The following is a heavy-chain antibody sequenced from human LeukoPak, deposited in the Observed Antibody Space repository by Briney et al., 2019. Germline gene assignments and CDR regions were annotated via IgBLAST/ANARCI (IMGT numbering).Heavy chain of an antibody. CDR1: GFTFSSYW. Sequence: GSLRLSCAASGFTFSSYWMSWIRQPAGKGLEWIGRIYTSGSTNYNPSLKSRVTMSVDTSKNQFSLKLSSVTAADTAVYYCARGRTSSNFFDYWGQGTLVTVSS. J-gene: IGHJ4*02. V-gene: IGHV4-4*07. CDR3: ARGRTSSNFFDY. CDR2: IYTSGST. D-gene: IGHD6-13*01.